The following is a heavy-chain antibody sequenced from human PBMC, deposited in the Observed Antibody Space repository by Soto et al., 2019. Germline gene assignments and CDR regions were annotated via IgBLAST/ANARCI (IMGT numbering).Heavy chain of an antibody. D-gene: IGHD3-10*01. CDR3: AKDKGGVRANYYYYGMDV. J-gene: IGHJ6*02. CDR2: ISYDGSNK. CDR1: GFTFSSYG. Sequence: ESGGGVVQHGRSLRLSCAASGFTFSSYGMHWVRQAPGKGLEWVAVISYDGSNKYYTDSVKGRFTISRDNSKNTLYLQMNSLRAEDTAVYYCAKDKGGVRANYYYYGMDVWGQGTTVTVSS. V-gene: IGHV3-30*18.